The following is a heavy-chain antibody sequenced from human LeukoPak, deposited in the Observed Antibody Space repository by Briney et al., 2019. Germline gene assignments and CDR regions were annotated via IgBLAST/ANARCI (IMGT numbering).Heavy chain of an antibody. J-gene: IGHJ4*02. D-gene: IGHD4-4*01. CDR2: INPNSGGT. CDR1: GYSFTAYY. CDR3: AREDYNNYREIDY. Sequence: ASVKVSCKASGYSFTAYYLHWVRQAPGQGLEWMGWINPNSGGTSYAQKFQGRVTMTSDTSIGTAYMELSRLSSGDTAVYYCAREDYNNYREIDYWGQGTLVAVSS. V-gene: IGHV1-2*02.